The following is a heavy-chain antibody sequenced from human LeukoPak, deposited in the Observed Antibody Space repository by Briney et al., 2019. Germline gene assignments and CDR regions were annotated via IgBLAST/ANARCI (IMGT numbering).Heavy chain of an antibody. V-gene: IGHV4-31*03. J-gene: IGHJ6*02. CDR3: ARCSSTYYYGMDV. Sequence: SESLSLTCTVSGGSISSGGYYWSWIRQHPGKCLEWIGYIYYSGSTYYNPSLKSRVTISVDTSKNQFSLKLSSVTAADTAVYYCARCSSTYYYGMDVWGQGTTVTVSS. D-gene: IGHD2-2*01. CDR2: IYYSGST. CDR1: GGSISSGGYY.